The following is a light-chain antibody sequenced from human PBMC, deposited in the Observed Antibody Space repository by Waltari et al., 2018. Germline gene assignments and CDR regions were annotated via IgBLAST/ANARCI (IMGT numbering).Light chain of an antibody. CDR1: QRFMTY. CDR3: QQYDNLPTLT. CDR2: EAS. V-gene: IGKV3-11*01. Sequence: EIVLTQSPATLSLSPGDRATLSCRASQRFMTYLAWYQQRPGQSPRLLIYEASNRAPGIPARFSGSGSGTDFTLTISSLQPEDIATYYCQQYDNLPTLTFGGGTKVEIK. J-gene: IGKJ4*01.